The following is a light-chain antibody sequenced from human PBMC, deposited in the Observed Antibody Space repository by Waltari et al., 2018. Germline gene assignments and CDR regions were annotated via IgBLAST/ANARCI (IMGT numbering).Light chain of an antibody. CDR1: TGAVTSGQF. CDR2: DTS. J-gene: IGLJ2*01. CDR3: SVSYSGHVI. Sequence: QVVVTQEPSLTVSPGGTVTLTCGSSTGAVTSGQFPCWFLQKPGQAPRTLVYDTSNKPSWTPARFSGSLLGGKAALTLSGAQPEDEAEYYCSVSYSGHVIFGGGTKLTVL. V-gene: IGLV7-46*01.